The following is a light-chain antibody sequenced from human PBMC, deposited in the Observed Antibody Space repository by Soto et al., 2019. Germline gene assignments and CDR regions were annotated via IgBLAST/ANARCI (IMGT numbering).Light chain of an antibody. Sequence: EIVLTQSPATLSLSPGERATPSCRASQSVSSSLAWYQQKPGQAPRLLIYDASDRAAGIPARFRGSGSGTDFTLTIGSLEPEDFAVYYCQQRSNWPRTFGQGTKVDIK. J-gene: IGKJ2*01. V-gene: IGKV3-11*01. CDR3: QQRSNWPRT. CDR2: DAS. CDR1: QSVSSS.